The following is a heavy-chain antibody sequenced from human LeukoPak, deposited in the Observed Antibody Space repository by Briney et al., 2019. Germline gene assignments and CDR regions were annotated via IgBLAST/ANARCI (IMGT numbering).Heavy chain of an antibody. J-gene: IGHJ6*02. CDR2: MNPNSGNT. D-gene: IGHD3-9*01. Sequence: ASVKVSCKASGYTFTSYDINWVRQATGQGPEWMGWMNPNSGNTGYAQKFQGRVTMTRNTSISTAYMELSSLRSEDTAVYYCARGGTPRYFDWLLTRSYYYYGMDVWGQGTTVTVSS. CDR1: GYTFTSYD. CDR3: ARGGTPRYFDWLLTRSYYYYGMDV. V-gene: IGHV1-8*01.